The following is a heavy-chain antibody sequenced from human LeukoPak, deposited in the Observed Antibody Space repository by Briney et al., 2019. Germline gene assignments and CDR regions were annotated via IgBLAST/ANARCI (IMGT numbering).Heavy chain of an antibody. D-gene: IGHD4-23*01. CDR1: GYSFTSHY. J-gene: IGHJ4*02. Sequence: GASVKVSCKASGYSFTSHYVHWVRQAPGQGLEWLGLINPSGGSTSYAQKFQGRVTMTRDTSTSTVYMELSSLRSEDTAVYYCARDGLDGGNSFDYWGQGTLVTVSS. CDR2: INPSGGST. CDR3: ARDGLDGGNSFDY. V-gene: IGHV1-46*01.